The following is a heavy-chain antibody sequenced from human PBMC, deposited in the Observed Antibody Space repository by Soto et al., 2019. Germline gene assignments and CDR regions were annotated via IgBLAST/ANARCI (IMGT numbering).Heavy chain of an antibody. CDR3: ARDLTLGGWIRPYYYYYGMDV. J-gene: IGHJ6*02. Sequence: GSLIVSCASSGITFSDYYRSLILHAPGKGLEWVSYISSSGSTIYYADSVKGRFTISRDNAKNSLYLQMNSLRAEDTAVYYCARDLTLGGWIRPYYYYYGMDVWGQGTTVTVSS. V-gene: IGHV3-11*01. CDR1: GITFSDYY. CDR2: ISSSGSTI. D-gene: IGHD3-16*01.